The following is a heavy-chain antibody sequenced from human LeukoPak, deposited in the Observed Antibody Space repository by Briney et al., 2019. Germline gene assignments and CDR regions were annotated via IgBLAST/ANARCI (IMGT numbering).Heavy chain of an antibody. CDR3: ARDLESIAAAAPSNDAFDI. CDR1: GYTFTSYA. J-gene: IGHJ3*02. D-gene: IGHD6-13*01. V-gene: IGHV7-4-1*02. CDR2: INTNTGNP. Sequence: GASVKVSCKASGYTFTSYAMNWVRQAPGQGLEWMGWINTNTGNPTYAQGFTGRFVFSLDTSVSTAYLQISSLKAEDTAVYYCARDLESIAAAAPSNDAFDIWGQGTMVTVSS.